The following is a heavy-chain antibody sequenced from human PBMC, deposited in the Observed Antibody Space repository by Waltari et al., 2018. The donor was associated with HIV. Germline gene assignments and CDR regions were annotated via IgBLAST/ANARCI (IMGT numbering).Heavy chain of an antibody. Sequence: QVKLVESGGGVVQPGRSLRLSCAASGFTFTTYGMHWVRQAPGKGLEWVALIWHDGSKTYYADSLKGRFTISKDNSKNTLYLQMNSLRGEDTAVYYCARQVGAALFDYWGQGALVTVSS. D-gene: IGHD1-26*01. V-gene: IGHV3-33*01. CDR1: GFTFTTYG. CDR2: IWHDGSKT. CDR3: ARQVGAALFDY. J-gene: IGHJ4*02.